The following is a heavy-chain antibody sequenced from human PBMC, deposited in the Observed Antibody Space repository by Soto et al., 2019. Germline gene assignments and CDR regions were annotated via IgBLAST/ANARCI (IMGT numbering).Heavy chain of an antibody. J-gene: IGHJ6*02. D-gene: IGHD3-10*01. CDR3: VAKGYGSDYYYYGMDV. V-gene: IGHV3-23*01. Sequence: GGSLRLSCAASGFTFSSYAMSWVRQAPGKGLEWVSAISGSGGSTYYADSVKGRFTISRDNSKNTLYLQMNSLRAEDTAVYYCVAKGYGSDYYYYGMDVWGQGTTVTDSS. CDR1: GFTFSSYA. CDR2: ISGSGGST.